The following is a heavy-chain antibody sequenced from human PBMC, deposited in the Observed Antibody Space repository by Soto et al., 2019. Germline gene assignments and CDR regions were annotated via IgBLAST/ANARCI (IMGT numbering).Heavy chain of an antibody. V-gene: IGHV1-3*01. CDR1: GYTFTSYA. D-gene: IGHD3-22*01. CDR3: ARGGIFDSSGYYYFSAFDI. J-gene: IGHJ3*02. Sequence: ASVKVSCKASGYTFTSYAMHCVRPAPGQRLEWMGWINAGNGNTKYSQKFQGRVTITRDTSASTAYMELSSLRSEDTAVYYCARGGIFDSSGYYYFSAFDIWGQGTMVTVSS. CDR2: INAGNGNT.